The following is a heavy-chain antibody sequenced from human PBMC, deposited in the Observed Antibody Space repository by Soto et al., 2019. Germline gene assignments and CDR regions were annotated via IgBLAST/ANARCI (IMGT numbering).Heavy chain of an antibody. CDR2: INVGNGNI. V-gene: IGHV1-3*01. CDR1: GYIFTNYA. CDR3: TSDNKGLADY. J-gene: IGHJ4*02. Sequence: ASVKVSCKVSGYIFTNYAIHWVRQAPGQGLQWIGWINVGNGNIKSSQKFQGRVTFSRDTSASTAYMEVSSLTSEDTAVYYCTSDNKGLADYWGQGTLVTVSS.